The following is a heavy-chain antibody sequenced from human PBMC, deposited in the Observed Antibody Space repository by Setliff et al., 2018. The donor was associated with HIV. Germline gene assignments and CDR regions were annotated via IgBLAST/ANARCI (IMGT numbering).Heavy chain of an antibody. J-gene: IGHJ6*03. CDR2: INHSGST. Sequence: PSETLSLTCAVYGGSFSGYYWSWIRQPPGKGLERIGEINHSGSTNYNPSLKSRVTISVDTSKNQFSLKLSSVTAADTAVYYCARDRYTWNYGKNYMDVWGKGTTVTVSS. CDR3: ARDRYTWNYGKNYMDV. D-gene: IGHD1-7*01. V-gene: IGHV4-34*01. CDR1: GGSFSGYY.